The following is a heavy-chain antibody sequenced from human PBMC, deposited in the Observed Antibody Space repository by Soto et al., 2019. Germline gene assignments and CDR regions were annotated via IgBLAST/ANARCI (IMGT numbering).Heavy chain of an antibody. CDR3: ARDNYGDTYYFDY. V-gene: IGHV4-30-4*01. CDR2: IYYSGST. D-gene: IGHD4-17*01. J-gene: IGHJ4*02. CDR1: GGSISSGAYY. Sequence: SETLSLTCPVSGGSISSGAYYWSWVRQPPGKGLEWIGYIYYSGSTYYNPSLKSRVTISVDTSKNQFSLKLSSVTATDTAVYYCARDNYGDTYYFDYWGQGTLVTVSS.